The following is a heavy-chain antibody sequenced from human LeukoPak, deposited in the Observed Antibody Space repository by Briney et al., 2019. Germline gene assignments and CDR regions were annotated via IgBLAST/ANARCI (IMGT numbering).Heavy chain of an antibody. CDR3: AKDGGYIRGWYPYYFDY. D-gene: IGHD6-19*01. J-gene: IGHJ4*02. CDR2: INTDGSGT. CDR1: GFSFSRHW. V-gene: IGHV3-74*01. Sequence: GGSLRLSCAASGFSFSRHWMHWVRQAPSEGLVWVSHINTDGSGTGYADSVKGRFTISRDNAKNTLYLQMNSLRAEDTAMYYCAKDGGYIRGWYPYYFDYWGQGTLVTVSS.